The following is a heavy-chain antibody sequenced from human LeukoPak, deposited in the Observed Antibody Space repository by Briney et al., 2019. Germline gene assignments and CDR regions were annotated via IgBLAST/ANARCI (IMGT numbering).Heavy chain of an antibody. Sequence: ASVKVSCKASGYTFTSYDINWVRQATGEGLEWMGWMNPNSGNTGYAQKFQGRVTITRNTSISTAYMELSSLRSEDTAVYYCASSCYSVNYFDYWGQGTLVTVSS. CDR1: GYTFTSYD. CDR3: ASSCYSVNYFDY. CDR2: MNPNSGNT. J-gene: IGHJ4*02. D-gene: IGHD2-15*01. V-gene: IGHV1-8*03.